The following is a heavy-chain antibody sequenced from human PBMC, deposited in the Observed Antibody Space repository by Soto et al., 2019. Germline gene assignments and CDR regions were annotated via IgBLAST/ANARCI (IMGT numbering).Heavy chain of an antibody. J-gene: IGHJ6*03. CDR1: GYTFTSYD. V-gene: IGHV1-8*01. CDR2: MNPNSGNT. CDR3: ARGQGYNWNYYYYMDV. Sequence: ASVKVSCKASGYTFTSYDINWVRQATGQGLEWMGWMNPNSGNTGYAQKFQGRVTMTRNTSISTAYMELSSLRSEDTAVYYCARGQGYNWNYYYYMDVWGKGTTVTVSS. D-gene: IGHD1-20*01.